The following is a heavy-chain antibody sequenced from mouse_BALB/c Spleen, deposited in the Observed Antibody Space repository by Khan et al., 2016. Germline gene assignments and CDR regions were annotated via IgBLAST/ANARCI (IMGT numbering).Heavy chain of an antibody. Sequence: VKLLESGGGLVQPGGSLKLSCAASGFDFSRYWMSWVRQAPGKGLEWIGEINPDSSTINYTPSLKDKFITSRDNAKKMLYLLMSKVRAENTALYYCARLRYYVHHDYWGQGTTLTVSS. CDR2: INPDSSTI. CDR1: GFDFSRYW. J-gene: IGHJ2*01. CDR3: ARLRYYVHHDY. V-gene: IGHV4-1*02. D-gene: IGHD1-1*01.